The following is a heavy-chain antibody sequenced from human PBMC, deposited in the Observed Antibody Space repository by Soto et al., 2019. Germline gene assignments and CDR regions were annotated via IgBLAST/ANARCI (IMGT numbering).Heavy chain of an antibody. D-gene: IGHD3-10*01. CDR1: GGSISSSSYY. J-gene: IGHJ4*02. CDR3: ARQRSYGGDY. V-gene: IGHV4-39*01. Sequence: LSLTCTVSGGSISSSSYYWGWIRQPPGKGLEWIGSIYYSGSTYYNPSLKSRVTISVDTSKNQFSLKLSSVTAADTAVYYCARQRSYGGDYWGQGTLVTVSS. CDR2: IYYSGST.